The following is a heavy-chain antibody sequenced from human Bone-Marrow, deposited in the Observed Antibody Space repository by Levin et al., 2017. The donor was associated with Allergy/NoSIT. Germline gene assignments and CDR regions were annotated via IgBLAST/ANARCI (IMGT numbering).Heavy chain of an antibody. J-gene: IGHJ4*02. CDR1: GFTFSDYY. D-gene: IGHD3-22*01. Sequence: SCAASGFTFSDYYMSWIRQAPGKGLEWVSYISSSGSTIYYADSVKGRFTISRDNAKNSLYLQMNSLRAEDTAVYYCARDRDSSGYRFDYWGQGTLVTVSS. CDR3: ARDRDSSGYRFDY. CDR2: ISSSGSTI. V-gene: IGHV3-11*01.